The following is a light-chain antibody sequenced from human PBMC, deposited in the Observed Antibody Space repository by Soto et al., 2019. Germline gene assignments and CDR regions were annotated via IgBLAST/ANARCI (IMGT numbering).Light chain of an antibody. Sequence: IQLTQSPSSLSASVGDRVTITCRASQGISSALAWYQQKPGKAPKLLIYDASSLEGGVPSRFSGSGSGTDFTLTISSLQPEDFATYYCQQFNNYPTFGGGTKVEIK. CDR1: QGISSA. CDR2: DAS. V-gene: IGKV1D-13*01. CDR3: QQFNNYPT. J-gene: IGKJ4*01.